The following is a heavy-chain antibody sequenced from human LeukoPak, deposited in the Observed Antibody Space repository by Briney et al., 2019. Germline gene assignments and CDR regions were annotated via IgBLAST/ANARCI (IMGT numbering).Heavy chain of an antibody. Sequence: SETLSLTCTVSGGSISSSSYYWGWIRQPPGKGLEWIGSISYSGSTYYNPSLRSRVTISIDTSKNQFSLKLTSVTAADTAVYYCASDPFSNGWEFDYWGQGTLVTVSS. CDR1: GGSISSSSYY. D-gene: IGHD6-19*01. J-gene: IGHJ4*02. CDR3: ASDPFSNGWEFDY. CDR2: ISYSGST. V-gene: IGHV4-39*01.